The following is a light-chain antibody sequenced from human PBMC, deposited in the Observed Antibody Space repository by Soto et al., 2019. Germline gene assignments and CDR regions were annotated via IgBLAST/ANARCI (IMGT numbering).Light chain of an antibody. Sequence: EMVVTQSPASLSVSPGERATLSCRASQDVSSNLAWYQQKPGQAPSLLIYGASTRATGTPARFSGSGSGTEFTLTISSLQSEDYAVYFCQQYIRWPLTFGRGTKVEI. V-gene: IGKV3-15*01. CDR2: GAS. CDR1: QDVSSN. J-gene: IGKJ4*01. CDR3: QQYIRWPLT.